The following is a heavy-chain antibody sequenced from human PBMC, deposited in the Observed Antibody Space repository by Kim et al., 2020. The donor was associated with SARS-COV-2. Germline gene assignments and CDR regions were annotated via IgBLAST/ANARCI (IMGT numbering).Heavy chain of an antibody. V-gene: IGHV5-51*01. J-gene: IGHJ6*02. D-gene: IGHD3-3*01. CDR2: IYPGDSDT. CDR1: GYSFTSYW. CDR3: ARQVSSTIFGVVTYYGMDV. Sequence: GESLKISCKGSGYSFTSYWIGWVRQMPGKGLEWMGIIYPGDSDTRYSPSFQGQVSISADKSISTAYLQWSSLKASDTAMYYCARQVSSTIFGVVTYYGMDVWGQGTTVTVSS.